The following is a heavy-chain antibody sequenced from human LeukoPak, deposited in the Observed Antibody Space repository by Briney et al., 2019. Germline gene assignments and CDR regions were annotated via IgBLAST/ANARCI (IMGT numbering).Heavy chain of an antibody. CDR2: IYKAGNT. CDR3: ARVLLDTNGDQYWYYDL. Sequence: PGGSLRLSCAASGFTVSSNYMNWVRQAPGRGPEWVSVIYKAGNTFYADSVKGRFTMSRDNSKNTLYLQMNSLRAEDTAVYDCARVLLDTNGDQYWYYDLWGRGTLVTVSS. J-gene: IGHJ2*01. CDR1: GFTVSSNY. D-gene: IGHD2-8*01. V-gene: IGHV3-53*01.